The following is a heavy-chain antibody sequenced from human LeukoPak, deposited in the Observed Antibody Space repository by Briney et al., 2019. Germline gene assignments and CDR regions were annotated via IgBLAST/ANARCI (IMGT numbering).Heavy chain of an antibody. CDR2: ISPNSGDT. D-gene: IGHD1-26*01. V-gene: IGHV1-2*02. Sequence: GASVNVSCKASGYTFTDYYMHWVRQAPGQGLEWMGWISPNSGDTNYAQKFQGRVTMTKDTTVSTAYMELSSLRSDDTAVYYCARDRIVIVGASNYWGQGTLVTVVS. CDR1: GYTFTDYY. CDR3: ARDRIVIVGASNY. J-gene: IGHJ4*02.